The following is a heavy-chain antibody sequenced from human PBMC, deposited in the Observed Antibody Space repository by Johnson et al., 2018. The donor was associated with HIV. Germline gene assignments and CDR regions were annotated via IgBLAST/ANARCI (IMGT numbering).Heavy chain of an antibody. J-gene: IGHJ3*02. CDR3: ARLSGYYVYDAFDI. Sequence: VQLVESGGGLVQPGRSLRLSCAASGFTFDDYAMHWVRQAPGKGLEWVSGISWNRGSIGYADSVKGRFTISRDNAKNSLYLQMNSLRAEDTALYYCARLSGYYVYDAFDIWGQGTMVTVSS. D-gene: IGHD3-3*01. CDR2: ISWNRGSI. CDR1: GFTFDDYA. V-gene: IGHV3-9*01.